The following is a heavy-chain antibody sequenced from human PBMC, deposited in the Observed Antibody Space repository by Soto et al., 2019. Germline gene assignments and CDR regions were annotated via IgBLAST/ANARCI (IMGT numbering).Heavy chain of an antibody. Sequence: QVQLVQSGAEVKKPGSSVKVSCKASGGTFSSYALSWVRQAPGQGLEWMGGIIPIFGTANYAQKFQGRVTITADEATSTAYMELSSLRSEDTDVYYCARVGYSSNAFAIWGQGPMVTVSS. CDR2: IIPIFGTA. D-gene: IGHD6-19*01. CDR3: ARVGYSSNAFAI. V-gene: IGHV1-69*01. CDR1: GGTFSSYA. J-gene: IGHJ3*02.